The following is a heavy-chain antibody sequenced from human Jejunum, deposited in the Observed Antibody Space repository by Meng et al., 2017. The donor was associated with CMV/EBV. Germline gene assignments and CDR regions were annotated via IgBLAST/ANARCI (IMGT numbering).Heavy chain of an antibody. J-gene: IGHJ4*02. CDR3: ARGEDSSLDY. Sequence: HLQQSGPGLVKPSXTLSLTCSISGDSVSSNTVAWNWIRLSPSRGREWLGRTYYRSKWYSEYTVSVRSRISITPDTSKNQFSLQLTSVTPDDTAVYYCARGEDSSLDYWGQGTLVTVSS. CDR2: TYYRSKWYS. CDR1: GDSVSSNTVA. D-gene: IGHD6-13*01. V-gene: IGHV6-1*01.